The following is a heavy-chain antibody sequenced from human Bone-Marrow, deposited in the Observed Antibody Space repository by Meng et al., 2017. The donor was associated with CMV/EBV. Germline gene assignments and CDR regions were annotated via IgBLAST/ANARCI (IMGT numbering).Heavy chain of an antibody. D-gene: IGHD1-26*01. V-gene: IGHV3-48*04. CDR1: GFTFSSYS. CDR3: ARSSSIVGATRWFDY. Sequence: GESLKISCAASGFTFSSYSMNWVRQAPGKGLEWVSYISSSGSTIYYADSVKGRFTISRDNAKNSLYLQMNSLRAEDTAVYYCARSSSIVGATRWFDYWGQGTLVTVSS. CDR2: ISSSGSTI. J-gene: IGHJ4*02.